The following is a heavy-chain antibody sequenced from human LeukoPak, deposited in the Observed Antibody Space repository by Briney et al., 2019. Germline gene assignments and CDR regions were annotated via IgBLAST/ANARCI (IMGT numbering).Heavy chain of an antibody. Sequence: GASVKVSFKSSVCTFSSYAISWVRQAPGQGLEWMGGIIPIFGTANYAQKFQCRVTITADESTSTAYMELSSLRSEDTAVYYCARARIGSCRGGSCYRRLHFDYWGQGTLVTVSS. J-gene: IGHJ4*02. CDR2: IIPIFGTA. CDR1: VCTFSSYA. V-gene: IGHV1-69*13. CDR3: ARARIGSCRGGSCYRRLHFDY. D-gene: IGHD2-15*01.